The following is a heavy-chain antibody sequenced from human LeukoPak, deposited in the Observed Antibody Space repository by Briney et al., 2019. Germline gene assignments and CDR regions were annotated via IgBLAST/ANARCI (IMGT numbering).Heavy chain of an antibody. D-gene: IGHD3-3*01. J-gene: IGHJ4*02. CDR2: ISGSGGST. CDR1: GFTFSTYA. Sequence: GESLRLSCAASGFTFSTYAMTWVRQAAGKGLEWVSGISGSGGSTYYADSVKGRFTISRDNSENTLYLQMNSLIGEDTAVYYCAKDGAIFGVVITTYYFDYWGQGTLVTVSS. V-gene: IGHV3-23*01. CDR3: AKDGAIFGVVITTYYFDY.